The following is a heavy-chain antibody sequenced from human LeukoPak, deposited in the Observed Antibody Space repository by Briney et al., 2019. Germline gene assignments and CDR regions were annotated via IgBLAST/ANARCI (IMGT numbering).Heavy chain of an antibody. D-gene: IGHD3-10*01. V-gene: IGHV3-23*01. CDR3: AKDLGISGWSFDY. CDR2: ISGSGGST. J-gene: IGHJ4*02. CDR1: GFTFSTYA. Sequence: GGSLRLSCAASGFTFSTYAMSWVRQAPGKGLEWVSAISGSGGSTYYADSVKGRCTISRDNSKTTLYLKMNSLGAEDTAVYYCAKDLGISGWSFDYWGQGTLVTVSS.